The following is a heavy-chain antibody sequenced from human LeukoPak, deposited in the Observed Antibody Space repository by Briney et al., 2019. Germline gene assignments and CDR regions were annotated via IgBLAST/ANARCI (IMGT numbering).Heavy chain of an antibody. CDR1: GYNFIDYY. CDR2: INPNNGGT. CDR3: TRDHLRPLRLNDYHASDY. D-gene: IGHD4-11*01. J-gene: IGHJ4*02. Sequence: ASVKVSCKAYGYNFIDYYIHWVRQAPGQGLQWMGWINPNNGGTNSAQTFQGRVTMTRDTSINTVYLELSRLTPNDTAVYYCTRDHLRPLRLNDYHASDYWGQGTQVPV. V-gene: IGHV1-2*02.